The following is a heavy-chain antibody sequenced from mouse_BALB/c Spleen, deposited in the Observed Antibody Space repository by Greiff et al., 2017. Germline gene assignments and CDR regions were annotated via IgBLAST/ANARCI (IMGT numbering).Heavy chain of an antibody. J-gene: IGHJ2*01. CDR2: IDPANGNT. CDR1: GFNIKDTY. V-gene: IGHV14-3*02. CDR3: ARRKGYSVDY. Sequence: VQLKQSGAELVKPGASVKLSCTASGFNIKDTYMHWVKQRPEQGLEWIGRIDPANGNTKYDPKFQGKATITADTSSNTAYLQLSSLTSEDTAVYYCARRKGYSVDYWGQGTTLTVSS. D-gene: IGHD2-14*01.